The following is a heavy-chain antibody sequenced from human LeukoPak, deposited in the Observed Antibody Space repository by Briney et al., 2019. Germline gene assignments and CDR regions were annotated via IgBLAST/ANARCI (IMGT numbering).Heavy chain of an antibody. CDR2: ISGSGGST. Sequence: GGSLRLSCAASGFTFSSYAMSWVRQAPGKGLEWVSVISGSGGSTNYADSVKGRFTISRDNSKNTLYLQMNSLRPEDTAVYYCAKGVYYCSSSSCPQYYYYMDVWGKGTTVTVSS. CDR1: GFTFSSYA. D-gene: IGHD2-15*01. V-gene: IGHV3-23*01. CDR3: AKGVYYCSSSSCPQYYYYMDV. J-gene: IGHJ6*03.